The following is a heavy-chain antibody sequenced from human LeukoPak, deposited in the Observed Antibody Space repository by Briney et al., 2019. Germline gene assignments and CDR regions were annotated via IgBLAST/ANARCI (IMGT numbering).Heavy chain of an antibody. D-gene: IGHD2-2*01. J-gene: IGHJ4*02. CDR3: AKALAAAARLSSTSPDD. Sequence: GRSLRLSCAASGFTFSSYGMHWVRQAPGKGLEWVAVISYDGSNKYYADSVKGRFTISRDNSKNTLYLQMNSLRAEDTAVYYCAKALAAAARLSSTSPDDWGQGTLVTVSS. CDR1: GFTFSSYG. CDR2: ISYDGSNK. V-gene: IGHV3-30*18.